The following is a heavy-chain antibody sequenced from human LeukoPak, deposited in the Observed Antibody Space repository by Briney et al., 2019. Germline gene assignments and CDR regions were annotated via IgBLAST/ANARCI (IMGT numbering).Heavy chain of an antibody. J-gene: IGHJ4*02. CDR3: ARLTAVAGIYYFDY. Sequence: SETLSLTCTVSGGSISSSSYYWGWIRQPPGKGLEWIGSIYYSGGTYYNPSLKSRVTISVDTSKNQFSLKLSSVTAADTAVYYCARLTAVAGIYYFDYWGQGTLVTVSS. CDR1: GGSISSSSYY. V-gene: IGHV4-39*01. CDR2: IYYSGGT. D-gene: IGHD6-19*01.